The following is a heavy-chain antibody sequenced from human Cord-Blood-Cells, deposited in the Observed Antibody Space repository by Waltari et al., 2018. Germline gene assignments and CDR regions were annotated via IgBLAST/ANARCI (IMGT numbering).Heavy chain of an antibody. V-gene: IGHV3-23*01. CDR1: GFTFSSVA. Sequence: EVQLLESGGGLVQPGGSLRLSCAASGFTFSSVAIGWVRQAPGKGLEWVSAISGSGGSTYYADSVKGRFTISRDNSKNTLYLQMNSLRAEDTAVYYCAKDHYYDSSGYYGWGQGTLVTVSS. D-gene: IGHD3-22*01. CDR3: AKDHYYDSSGYYG. CDR2: ISGSGGST. J-gene: IGHJ4*02.